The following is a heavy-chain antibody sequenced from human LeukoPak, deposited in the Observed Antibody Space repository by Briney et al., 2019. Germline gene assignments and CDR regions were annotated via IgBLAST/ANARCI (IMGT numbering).Heavy chain of an antibody. Sequence: SETLSLTCTVSGGSISSYYWSWIRQPPGKGLEWIGFIYYSGSTNYNPSLKSRVTISVNTSKNQISLKLSSVTAADTAVYYCARGVPQWPARVDYWGQGTLVTVSS. D-gene: IGHD6-19*01. CDR1: GGSISSYY. V-gene: IGHV4-59*08. J-gene: IGHJ4*02. CDR2: IYYSGST. CDR3: ARGVPQWPARVDY.